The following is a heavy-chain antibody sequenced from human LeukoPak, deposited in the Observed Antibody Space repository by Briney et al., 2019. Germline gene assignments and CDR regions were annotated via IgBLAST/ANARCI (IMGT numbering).Heavy chain of an antibody. CDR2: IYYSGST. D-gene: IGHD1-7*01. V-gene: IGHV4-59*01. Sequence: PSETLSLTCTVSGGSISSYYWSWIRQPPGKGLEWIGYIYYSGSTNYNPSLKSRVTISVDTSKNQFSLKLSSVTAADTAVYYCARDTRIGYNWNYGDAFDIWGQGTMVTVSS. J-gene: IGHJ3*02. CDR1: GGSISSYY. CDR3: ARDTRIGYNWNYGDAFDI.